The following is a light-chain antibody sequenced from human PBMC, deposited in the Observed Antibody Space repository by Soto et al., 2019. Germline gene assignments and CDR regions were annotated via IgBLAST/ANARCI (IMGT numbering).Light chain of an antibody. CDR1: NIATKS. J-gene: IGLJ2*01. Sequence: SYELTQPPSVSVAPGQTARISCGGNNIATKSVHWYKQKPGQAPVLVVYDNYDRPSGIPERFSGSTSGDTATLTISRVEAGDEADYFCQVWDSSRDHVVFGGGTKLTVL. CDR3: QVWDSSRDHVV. V-gene: IGLV3-21*02. CDR2: DNY.